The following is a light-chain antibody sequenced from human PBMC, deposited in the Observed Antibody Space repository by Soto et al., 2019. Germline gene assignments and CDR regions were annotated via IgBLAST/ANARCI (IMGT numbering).Light chain of an antibody. CDR3: QQYST. V-gene: IGKV1-5*03. J-gene: IGKJ1*01. Sequence: DIQMTQSPSTLSASVGDRIIITCRASQSIGRWLAWYQQKPGNAPKLLIYKASSLESGVPSRFSGSGSGTEFTLTISSLQPDDFATYYCQQYSTFGQGTKVDIK. CDR1: QSIGRW. CDR2: KAS.